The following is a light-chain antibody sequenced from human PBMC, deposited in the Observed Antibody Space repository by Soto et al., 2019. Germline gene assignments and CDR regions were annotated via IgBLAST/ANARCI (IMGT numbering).Light chain of an antibody. J-gene: IGKJ1*01. V-gene: IGKV1-9*01. CDR1: LAIASF. CDR2: GAT. CDR3: QQLNGSPWT. Sequence: IQLTQSPSSLSASVGDRVTITCRATLAIASFLAWYQQKPGTAPKLLIYGATTLQSGVPSRFSGSRSGTDYTLTIGSLQPEDFATYYCQQLNGSPWTFGQGTRVEIK.